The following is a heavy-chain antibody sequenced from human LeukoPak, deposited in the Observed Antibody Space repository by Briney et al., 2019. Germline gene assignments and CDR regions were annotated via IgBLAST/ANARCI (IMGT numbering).Heavy chain of an antibody. V-gene: IGHV3-23*01. Sequence: GGSLRLSCAASGFTFSSYAMSWVRQAPGKGLEWVSTISSSGGGTYYADSVKGRFTISRDNSKNTLYLQMDSLRAEDTAVYYCAIIYSGYNRAMGYWGQGTLVTVSS. D-gene: IGHD5-12*01. CDR3: AIIYSGYNRAMGY. CDR1: GFTFSSYA. J-gene: IGHJ4*02. CDR2: ISSSGGGT.